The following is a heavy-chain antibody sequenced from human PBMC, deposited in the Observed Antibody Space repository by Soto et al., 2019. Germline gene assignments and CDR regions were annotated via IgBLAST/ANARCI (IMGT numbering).Heavy chain of an antibody. CDR1: GYTFTSYD. CDR2: MNPNSGNT. CDR3: ARAFARMVYASNWFDP. J-gene: IGHJ5*02. Sequence: QVQLVQSGAEVKKPGASVKVSCKASGYTFTSYDINWVRQATGQGLECMGWMNPNSGNTGSAKKFKGRVTMTRDTSIGTHYMELSSLRSEDTAVYYCARAFARMVYASNWFDPWGQGTMVTVSS. V-gene: IGHV1-8*01. D-gene: IGHD2-8*01.